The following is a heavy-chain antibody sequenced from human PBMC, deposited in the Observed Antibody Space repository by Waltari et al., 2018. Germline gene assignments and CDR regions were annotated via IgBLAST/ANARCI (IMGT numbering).Heavy chain of an antibody. CDR3: TTDLTGYSDY. Sequence: EVQLLPSFPFSPPPFFSLLLSFSPPPFTFSHYGRHWVRQPPGKGLVWVSRINPDGSSTSYAGSVKGRFTISRDNAKNTLYMQMNSLRAEDTAVYYCTTDLTGYSDYWGQGTLVTVSS. V-gene: IGHV3-74*01. CDR2: INPDGSST. J-gene: IGHJ4*02. D-gene: IGHD3-9*01. CDR1: PFTFSHYG.